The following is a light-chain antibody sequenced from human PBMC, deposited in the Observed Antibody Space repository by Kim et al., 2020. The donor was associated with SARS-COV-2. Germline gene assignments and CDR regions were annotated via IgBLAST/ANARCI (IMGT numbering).Light chain of an antibody. CDR3: SSYTSSSTWV. CDR1: SSDGGGYNY. Sequence: GQSYTISCTGTSSDGGGYNYVSWYQQHPGKAPKLMIYDVSNRPSGVSNRFSGSKSGNTASLTISGLQAEDEADYYCSSYTSSSTWVFGGGTQLTVL. J-gene: IGLJ3*02. CDR2: DVS. V-gene: IGLV2-14*03.